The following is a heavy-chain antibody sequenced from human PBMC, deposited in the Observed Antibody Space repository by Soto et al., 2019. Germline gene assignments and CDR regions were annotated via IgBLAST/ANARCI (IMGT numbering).Heavy chain of an antibody. CDR1: GFSFSTYP. CDR3: AKILSTVTTYYYGMDV. V-gene: IGHV3-23*01. J-gene: IGHJ6*02. CDR2: ISGSGGDT. D-gene: IGHD4-17*01. Sequence: GGSLRLSCAASGFSFSTYPMTWVRQAPGKRLEGVSSISGSGGDTYYIDSVKGRFTISRDNSKNTVYLQMKSLRAEDTAVYYCAKILSTVTTYYYGMDVWGQGTTVTVSS.